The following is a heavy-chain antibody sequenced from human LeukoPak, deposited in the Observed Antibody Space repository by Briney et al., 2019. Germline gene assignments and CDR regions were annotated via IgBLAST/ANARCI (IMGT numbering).Heavy chain of an antibody. CDR3: ARLDSSGYRSFDY. V-gene: IGHV3-53*01. Sequence: GGSLRLSCAASGFIFGDYDMNWVRQAPGKGLEWVSVFYSGGRTHYADSVKGRFTISRDNSKNTLYLQMNSLRAEDTAVYYCARLDSSGYRSFDYWGQGTLVTVSS. D-gene: IGHD3-22*01. J-gene: IGHJ4*02. CDR1: GFIFGDYD. CDR2: FYSGGRT.